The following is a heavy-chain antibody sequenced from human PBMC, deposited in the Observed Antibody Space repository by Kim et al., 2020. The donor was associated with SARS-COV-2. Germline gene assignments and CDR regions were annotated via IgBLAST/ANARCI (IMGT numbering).Heavy chain of an antibody. J-gene: IGHJ5*02. D-gene: IGHD6-13*01. CDR2: INAGNGNT. CDR3: ARVGIAAAGTGSWFDP. V-gene: IGHV1-3*01. Sequence: ASVKVSCKASGYTFTSYAMHWVRQAPGQRLEWMGWINAGNGNTKYSQKFQGRVTITRDTSASTAYMELSSLRSEDTAVYYCARVGIAAAGTGSWFDPWGQGTLVTVSS. CDR1: GYTFTSYA.